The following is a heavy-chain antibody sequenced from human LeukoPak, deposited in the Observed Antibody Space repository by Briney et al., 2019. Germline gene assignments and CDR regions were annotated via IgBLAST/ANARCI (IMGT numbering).Heavy chain of an antibody. CDR2: MNPNSGNT. CDR1: GYTFTSYD. D-gene: IGHD1-26*01. J-gene: IGHJ6*02. CDR3: ARRKVGATLRRAYYYYGMDV. V-gene: IGHV1-8*01. Sequence: ASVKVSCKASGYTFTSYDINWVRQATGQGLEWMGWMNPNSGNTGYVQKFQGRVTMTRNTSISTAYMELSSLRSEDTAVYYCARRKVGATLRRAYYYYGMDVWGQGTTVTVSS.